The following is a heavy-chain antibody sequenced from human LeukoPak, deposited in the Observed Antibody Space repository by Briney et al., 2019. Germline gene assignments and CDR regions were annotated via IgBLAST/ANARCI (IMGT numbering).Heavy chain of an antibody. D-gene: IGHD2-21*02. J-gene: IGHJ3*02. CDR1: AGFTVSSGH. Sequence: GGSLRLSCAASAGFTVSSGHMSWVRQAPGKGLEWVSVIYSGGTTDYTDSVKGRFTISRDNSKNSLYLQMNSLRAEDTAVYYCAKVAVVATAVGAFDIWGQGTMVTVSS. CDR2: IYSGGTT. CDR3: AKVAVVATAVGAFDI. V-gene: IGHV3-53*05.